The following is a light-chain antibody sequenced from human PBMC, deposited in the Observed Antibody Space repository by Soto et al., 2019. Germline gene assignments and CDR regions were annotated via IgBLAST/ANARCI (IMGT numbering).Light chain of an antibody. CDR3: SSYAGSNRV. Sequence: QSALTQPPSASGSPGQSVTIPCTGTNSDVGGYNYVSWYQQYPGKAPKLMIYEVSKRPSGVPDRFSGSKSGNTASLTVSGLQAEDEADYYCSSYAGSNRVFGTGTKLTVL. V-gene: IGLV2-8*01. CDR2: EVS. CDR1: NSDVGGYNY. J-gene: IGLJ1*01.